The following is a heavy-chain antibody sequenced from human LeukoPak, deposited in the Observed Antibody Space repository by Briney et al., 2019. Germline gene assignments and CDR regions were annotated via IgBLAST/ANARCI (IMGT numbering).Heavy chain of an antibody. J-gene: IGHJ4*02. CDR2: IYYSGST. CDR3: ARGWRGFNFDY. Sequence: KTSETLSLTCTVSGGSISSSSYYWGWIRQPPGKGLELIGSIYYSGSTYYNPSLKSRVTISVDTSKNQFSLKLSSVTAADTAVYYCARGWRGFNFDYWGQGTLVTVSS. V-gene: IGHV4-39*07. CDR1: GGSISSSSYY. D-gene: IGHD5-12*01.